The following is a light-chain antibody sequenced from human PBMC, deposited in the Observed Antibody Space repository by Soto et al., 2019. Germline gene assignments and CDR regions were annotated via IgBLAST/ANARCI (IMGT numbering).Light chain of an antibody. V-gene: IGKV3-20*01. CDR2: GAS. J-gene: IGKJ1*01. CDR1: ESVSGSY. Sequence: EIVLTQSPGTLSWSPGERATLSCRASESVSGSYLAWYQQNAGQAPRLLIYGASSRATGIPDRFSGSGSGTDFTLTISSLDTEDFAGYYWQQYATAPLTFGRGTVVEIK. CDR3: QQYATAPLT.